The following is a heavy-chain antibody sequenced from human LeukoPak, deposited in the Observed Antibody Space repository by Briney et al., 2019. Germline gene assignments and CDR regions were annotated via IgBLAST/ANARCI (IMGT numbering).Heavy chain of an antibody. V-gene: IGHV1-2*02. CDR3: ARDESGYLV. J-gene: IGHJ6*02. CDR2: INPNSGGT. D-gene: IGHD5-12*01. Sequence: ASVTVSCTASGYTFTANYMHWVRQAAGQGLEWMGWINPNSGGTNYAQKFQGRVTMTRDTSISTAYMELSRLRSDDTAVYYCARDESGYLVWGQGTTVTVSS. CDR1: GYTFTANY.